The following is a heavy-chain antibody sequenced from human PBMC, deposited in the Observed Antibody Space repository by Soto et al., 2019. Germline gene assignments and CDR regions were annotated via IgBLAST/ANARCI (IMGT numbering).Heavy chain of an antibody. CDR1: GGTFSSYA. CDR2: IIPIFGTA. J-gene: IGHJ6*02. Sequence: QVQLVQSGAEVKKPGSSVKVSCKASGGTFSSYAISWVRQAPGQGLEWMGGIIPIFGTANYAQKFQGRVTITADESTSTAYMELSSLRSEDTAVYYCVGSIILTGYYVYYGMDVWGQGTTVTVSS. D-gene: IGHD3-9*01. CDR3: VGSIILTGYYVYYGMDV. V-gene: IGHV1-69*01.